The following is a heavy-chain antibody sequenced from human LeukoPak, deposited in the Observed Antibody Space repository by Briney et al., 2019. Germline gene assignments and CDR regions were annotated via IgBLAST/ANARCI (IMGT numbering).Heavy chain of an antibody. V-gene: IGHV4-38-2*02. D-gene: IGHD3-3*01. CDR2: VNHSGST. CDR3: ARGSGYDFWSGYYSNFDY. Sequence: SETLSLTCTVSGYSISSVYLWGWIRQSPDKGLEWIGSVNHSGSTYYNPSLKSRVIISVDTSKNQFSLRLTSVTAADTAVYYCARGSGYDFWSGYYSNFDYWSQGTLVTVSS. CDR1: GYSISSVYL. J-gene: IGHJ4*02.